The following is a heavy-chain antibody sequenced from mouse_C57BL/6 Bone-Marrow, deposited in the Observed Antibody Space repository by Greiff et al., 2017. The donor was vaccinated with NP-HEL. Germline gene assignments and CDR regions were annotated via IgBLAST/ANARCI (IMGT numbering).Heavy chain of an antibody. J-gene: IGHJ4*01. Sequence: EVQVVESGGGLVKPGGSLKLSCAASGFTFSSYTMSWVRQTPEKRLEWVATISGGGGNTYYPDSVKGRFTISRDNAKNTLYLQMSSLRSEDTALYYCARITTVVAKDYAMDYWGQGTSVTVSS. D-gene: IGHD1-1*01. CDR2: ISGGGGNT. V-gene: IGHV5-9*01. CDR1: GFTFSSYT. CDR3: ARITTVVAKDYAMDY.